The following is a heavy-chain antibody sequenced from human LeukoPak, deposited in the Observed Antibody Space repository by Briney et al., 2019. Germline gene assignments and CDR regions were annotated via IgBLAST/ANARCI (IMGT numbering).Heavy chain of an antibody. J-gene: IGHJ4*02. CDR2: INHSGST. V-gene: IGHV4-34*01. Sequence: SGTLSLTCAVYGGSFSNYYWSWIRQPPGKGLEWIGEINHSGSTNCNPSLKSRVTISVDTSKNQFSLKLSSVTAADTAVYYCARHRPYVWGRYREIDYWGQGTLVTVSS. CDR1: GGSFSNYY. CDR3: ARHRPYVWGRYREIDY. D-gene: IGHD3-16*02.